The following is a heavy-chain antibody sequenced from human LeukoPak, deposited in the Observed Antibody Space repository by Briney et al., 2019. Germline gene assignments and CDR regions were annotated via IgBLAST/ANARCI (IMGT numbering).Heavy chain of an antibody. D-gene: IGHD5-18*01. CDR1: GYTFTSYA. J-gene: IGHJ4*02. Sequence: ASVKVSCKASGYTFTSYAMHWGRQAPGQRLEWMGWINAGNGNTKYSQKFQGRVTITRDTSASTAYMELSSLRSEDTAVYYCARGTGYSYGYGFDYWGQGTLVTVSS. CDR2: INAGNGNT. CDR3: ARGTGYSYGYGFDY. V-gene: IGHV1-3*01.